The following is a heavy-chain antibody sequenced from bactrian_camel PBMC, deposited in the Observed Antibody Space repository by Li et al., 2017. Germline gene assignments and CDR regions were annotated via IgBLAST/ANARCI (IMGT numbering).Heavy chain of an antibody. D-gene: IGHD5*01. J-gene: IGHJ4*01. CDR3: AARQPCRVWLGYEDPGEYNI. CDR1: GSTVRNRC. V-gene: IGHV3S25*01. Sequence: QLVESGGGSVQAGGSLRLSCAVSGSTVRNRCMAWFRQVPGKEREGVARIATGSGNTYYADSVKGRFTISQDNAKNTVYLQMDSLQPEDTATYYCAARQPCRVWLGYEDPGEYNIWGQGTQVTVS. CDR2: IATGSGNT.